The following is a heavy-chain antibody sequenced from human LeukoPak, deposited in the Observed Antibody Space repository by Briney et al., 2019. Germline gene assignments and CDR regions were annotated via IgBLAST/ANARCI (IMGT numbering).Heavy chain of an antibody. CDR3: AKDRYGSGTNGMDV. J-gene: IGHJ6*02. CDR1: GFTFSSYG. CDR2: ISYDGYSK. V-gene: IGHV3-30*18. Sequence: RLSCVAPGFTFSSYGMNWVGQAPGKGLEWVAVISYDGYSKYYADSVKGRFTISRDNSKGTLFLQLNSLRGEDTALYYCAKDRYGSGTNGMDVWGQGTPVTVSS. D-gene: IGHD3-10*01.